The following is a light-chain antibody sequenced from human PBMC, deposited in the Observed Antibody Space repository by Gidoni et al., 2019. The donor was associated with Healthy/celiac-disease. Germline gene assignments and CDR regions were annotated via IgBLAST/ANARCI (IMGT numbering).Light chain of an antibody. CDR2: GAS. Sequence: IVLTQSPGTLSLSPGERATRSCRASQSVSSSYLAWYQPKPGQAPRLLIYGASSRATGIPDRFSGSGSGTDFTLTISRLEPEDFAVYYCQQYGSSPYTFGQGTKLEIK. CDR3: QQYGSSPYT. V-gene: IGKV3-20*01. CDR1: QSVSSSY. J-gene: IGKJ2*01.